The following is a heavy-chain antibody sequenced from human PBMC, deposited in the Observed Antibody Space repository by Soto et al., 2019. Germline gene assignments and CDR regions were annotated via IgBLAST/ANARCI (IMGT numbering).Heavy chain of an antibody. V-gene: IGHV4-59*01. CDR1: ADSFSKYY. D-gene: IGHD3-16*01. Sequence: QVQLQESGPERVKPSETLSLTCSVSADSFSKYYWTWIRQPPGEGLEWIGDIYFNGNTNYNPSLKGRVTISIDTSKKQFALNLSSVTAADTAGYYCASVTFGGVVLAHWGQGTLVTVSS. CDR3: ASVTFGGVVLAH. J-gene: IGHJ4*02. CDR2: IYFNGNT.